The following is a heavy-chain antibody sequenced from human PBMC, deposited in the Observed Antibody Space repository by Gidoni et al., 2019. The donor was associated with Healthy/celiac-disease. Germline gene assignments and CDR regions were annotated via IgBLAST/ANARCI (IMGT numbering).Heavy chain of an antibody. CDR2: IYYSGST. Sequence: QVQLQESGPGLVKPSQTLSLTCTVPGGSIRSCGYYWSWVRQHPGKGLEWIGYIYYSGSTYYNPSLKSRVTISVDTSKNQFSLKLSSVTAADTAVYYCARAASPYYCSGGSCYPEGLDYWGQGTLVTVSS. CDR1: GGSIRSCGYY. D-gene: IGHD2-15*01. J-gene: IGHJ4*02. V-gene: IGHV4-31*03. CDR3: ARAASPYYCSGGSCYPEGLDY.